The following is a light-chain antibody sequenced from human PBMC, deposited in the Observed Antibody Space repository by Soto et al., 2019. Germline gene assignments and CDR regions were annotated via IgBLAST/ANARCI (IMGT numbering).Light chain of an antibody. CDR2: DAS. J-gene: IGKJ4*01. Sequence: EIVLTQSPDTLSLSPGERATLSCRASQSVSRYLAWFQQKPGQAPRLLISDASNRATGIPDRFTGSGFGTDFPLTISSLEPEDFAVYFCQHRSSWPLTFGGGTKVEIK. CDR3: QHRSSWPLT. V-gene: IGKV3-11*01. CDR1: QSVSRY.